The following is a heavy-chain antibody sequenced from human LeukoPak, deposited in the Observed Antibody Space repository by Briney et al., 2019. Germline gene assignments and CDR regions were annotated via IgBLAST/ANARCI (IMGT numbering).Heavy chain of an antibody. Sequence: GASVKVSCKASGYTFTSYGISWVRQAPGQGLEWMGWISAYNGNTNYAQKLQGRVTMTTDTSTSTAYMELRSLRSDDTAVYYCAREGSSSSDYYYYYMDVWGKGTTVTVSS. CDR2: ISAYNGNT. CDR1: GYTFTSYG. CDR3: AREGSSSSDYYYYYMDV. D-gene: IGHD6-13*01. J-gene: IGHJ6*03. V-gene: IGHV1-18*01.